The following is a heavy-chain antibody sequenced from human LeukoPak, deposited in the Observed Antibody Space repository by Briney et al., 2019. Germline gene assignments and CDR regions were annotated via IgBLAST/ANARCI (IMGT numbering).Heavy chain of an antibody. CDR1: GGSISSYY. D-gene: IGHD6-13*01. CDR3: ARGDPYSGAAAGTYFDY. Sequence: KPSETLSLTCTVSGGSISSYYWSWIRQPPGKGLEWIGYIYYSGSTNYNPSLKSRVTISVDTSKNQFSLKLSSVTAADTAVYYCARGDPYSGAAAGTYFDYWGQGTLVTVSS. CDR2: IYYSGST. J-gene: IGHJ4*02. V-gene: IGHV4-59*01.